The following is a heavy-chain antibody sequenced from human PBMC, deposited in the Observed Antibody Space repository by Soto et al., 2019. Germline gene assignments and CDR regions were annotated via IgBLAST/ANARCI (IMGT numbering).Heavy chain of an antibody. V-gene: IGHV4-59*01. J-gene: IGHJ5*02. CDR2: IYYSGST. CDR3: ARAIRFLEWFQFDP. D-gene: IGHD3-3*01. Sequence: LETLSLTCTVSGGSISSYYWSWIRQPPGKGLEWIGYIYYSGSTNYNPSLKSRVTISVDTSKNQFSLKLSSVTAADTAVYYCARAIRFLEWFQFDPWGQGTLVTVSS. CDR1: GGSISSYY.